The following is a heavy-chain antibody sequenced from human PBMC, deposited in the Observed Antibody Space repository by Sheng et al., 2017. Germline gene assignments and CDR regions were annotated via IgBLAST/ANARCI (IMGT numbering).Heavy chain of an antibody. CDR3: WGTSGWLADSFDM. D-gene: IGHD3-16*01. V-gene: IGHV3-7*01. CDR2: IKQDGSEK. Sequence: EVQLVESGGGLVQPGGSLRLSCAASGFTFSRYWMSWVRQAPGKGLEWVANIKQDGSEKDYADSVKGRFTISRDNAKNSVYLHMNSLRAEDTAVYHCWGTSGWLADSFDMWGLGTMVTVSS. J-gene: IGHJ3*02. CDR1: GFTFSRYW.